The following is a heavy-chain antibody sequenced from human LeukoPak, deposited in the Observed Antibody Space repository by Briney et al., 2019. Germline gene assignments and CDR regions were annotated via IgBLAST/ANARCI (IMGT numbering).Heavy chain of an antibody. CDR2: ISSSGSAI. D-gene: IGHD1-20*01. CDR1: GFTFSSYE. J-gene: IGHJ4*02. Sequence: PGGSLRLSCAASGFTFSSYEMNWVRQAPGKGLDWVSYISSSGSAIYYADSVKGRFTISRDNAKNSLYLQMNSLRAEDTAVYYCARARITGTTLPVDYWGQGTLVTVSS. V-gene: IGHV3-48*03. CDR3: ARARITGTTLPVDY.